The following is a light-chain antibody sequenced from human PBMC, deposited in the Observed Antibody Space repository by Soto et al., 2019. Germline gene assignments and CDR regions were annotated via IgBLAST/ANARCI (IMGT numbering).Light chain of an antibody. CDR1: QSVSSN. CDR2: GAS. V-gene: IGKV3-15*01. J-gene: IGKJ1*01. CDR3: QQYNNWPPRRT. Sequence: EVVLTQSPVTLSLSPGERATLSCRASQSVSSNLAWYQQKPGQAPRLLIHGASTRATGIPARFSGSGSGTEFTLTISSLQSEDFAVYYCQQYNNWPPRRTFGQGTKVEIK.